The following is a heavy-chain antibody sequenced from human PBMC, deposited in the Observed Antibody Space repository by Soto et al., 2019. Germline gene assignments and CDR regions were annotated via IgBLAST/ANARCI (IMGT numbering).Heavy chain of an antibody. D-gene: IGHD6-19*01. V-gene: IGHV5-10-1*01. CDR2: IDPSDSYT. Sequence: GESLKISCKGSGYSFTSYWISWVRQMPGKGLEWMGRIDPSDSYTNYSPSFQGHVTISADKSISTAYLQWSSLKASDTAMYYCAIEPGIAVAGTSYYYYGMDAWGQGTTV. CDR3: AIEPGIAVAGTSYYYYGMDA. CDR1: GYSFTSYW. J-gene: IGHJ6*02.